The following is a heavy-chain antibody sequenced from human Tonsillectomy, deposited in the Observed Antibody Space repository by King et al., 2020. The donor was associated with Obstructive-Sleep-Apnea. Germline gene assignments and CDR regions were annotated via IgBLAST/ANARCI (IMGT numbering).Heavy chain of an antibody. CDR2: IYYSGST. CDR1: GGSISSYY. J-gene: IGHJ4*02. CDR3: ARGGVGYCGGDCYSPLDY. D-gene: IGHD2-21*02. V-gene: IGHV4-59*01. Sequence: VQLQESGPGLVKPSETLSLTCTVSGGSISSYYWSWIRQPPGKGLEWIGYIYYSGSTNYNPSLKSRVTISVDTSKNQFSLRLSSVTAADTAVFYCARGGVGYCGGDCYSPLDYWGQGTLVTVSS.